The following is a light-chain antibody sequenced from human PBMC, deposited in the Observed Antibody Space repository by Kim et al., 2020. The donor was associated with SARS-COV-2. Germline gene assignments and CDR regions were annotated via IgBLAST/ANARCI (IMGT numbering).Light chain of an antibody. CDR3: SSRDTTNSHVV. J-gene: IGLJ3*02. CDR2: GKD. Sequence: LGQTVKITCHGDSLKTSYATWYQQKPGQAPVLVLYGKDNRPSGIPDRFSGSSSSNIGSLTITGAQAEDEADYYCSSRDTTNSHVVFGGGTQLTVL. CDR1: SLKTSY. V-gene: IGLV3-19*01.